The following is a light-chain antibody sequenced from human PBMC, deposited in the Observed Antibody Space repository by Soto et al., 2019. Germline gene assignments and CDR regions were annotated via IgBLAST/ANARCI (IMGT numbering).Light chain of an antibody. J-gene: IGLJ3*02. CDR3: SSYTGDNTWM. V-gene: IGLV2-14*01. CDR2: EVN. Sequence: QSALTQPASVSGSPGQPITISCSGTSSDIGAYKYVSWYQQHPGKVPKLKIYEVNNRPSGVSDRFSGSKSGNTASLTISGLQAEDEADYYCSSYTGDNTWMFGGGTKLTVL. CDR1: SSDIGAYKY.